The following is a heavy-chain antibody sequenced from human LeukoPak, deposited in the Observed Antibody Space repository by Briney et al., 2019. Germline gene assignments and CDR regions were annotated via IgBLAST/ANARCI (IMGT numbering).Heavy chain of an antibody. Sequence: GGSLRLSCAASGFTFSSYSMNWVRQAPGKGLEWVSSISSSSSSYIYYADSVKGRFTISRDNAKNSLYLQMNSLRAEDTAVYYCARASQWGYVYDYFDYWGQGTLVTVSS. CDR2: ISSSSSSYI. J-gene: IGHJ4*02. V-gene: IGHV3-21*01. CDR1: GFTFSSYS. CDR3: ARASQWGYVYDYFDY. D-gene: IGHD5-18*01.